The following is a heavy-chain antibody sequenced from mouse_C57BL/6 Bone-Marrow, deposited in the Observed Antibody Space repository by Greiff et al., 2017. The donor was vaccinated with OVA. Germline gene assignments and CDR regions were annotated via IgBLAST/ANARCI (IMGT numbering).Heavy chain of an antibody. J-gene: IGHJ4*01. D-gene: IGHD2-2*01. V-gene: IGHV1-78*01. Sequence: QVQLQQSDAELVKPGASVKLSCKVSGYTFTDHTIHWMKQRPEQGLEWIGYIYPRDGSTKYNEKFKGKATLTADKSSSTAYMQRNSLTDEDAAVYLCARGYYNAMDYWGQGTSVTVSS. CDR1: GYTFTDHT. CDR3: ARGYYNAMDY. CDR2: IYPRDGST.